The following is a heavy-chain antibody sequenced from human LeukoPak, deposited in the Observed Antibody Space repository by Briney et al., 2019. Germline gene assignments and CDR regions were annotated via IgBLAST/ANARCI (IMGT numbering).Heavy chain of an antibody. CDR2: IYYSGTT. CDR1: GDSNGFGGYQ. D-gene: IGHD4-17*01. CDR3: ARSGTVTTWNY. Sequence: PSETLSLTCTVSGDSNGFGGYQCSWIRQHPGKGLEWIGCIYYSGTTYYHPSLTSRVAISVDTSKNQFSLKLSSVTAADTAVYYCARSGTVTTWNYWGQGTLVTVSS. J-gene: IGHJ4*02. V-gene: IGHV4-31*03.